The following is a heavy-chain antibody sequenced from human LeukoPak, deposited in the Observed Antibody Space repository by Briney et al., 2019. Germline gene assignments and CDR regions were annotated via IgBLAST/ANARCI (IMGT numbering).Heavy chain of an antibody. CDR2: IYSGGST. Sequence: GGSLRLSCVASGFTFSSSWMSWVRQAPGKGLEWVSVIYSGGSTYYADSVKGRFTISRDNSKNTLYLQMNSLRAEDTAVYYCAREVAGPYFDYWGQGTLVTVSS. V-gene: IGHV3-53*01. D-gene: IGHD6-19*01. CDR1: GFTFSSSW. CDR3: AREVAGPYFDY. J-gene: IGHJ4*02.